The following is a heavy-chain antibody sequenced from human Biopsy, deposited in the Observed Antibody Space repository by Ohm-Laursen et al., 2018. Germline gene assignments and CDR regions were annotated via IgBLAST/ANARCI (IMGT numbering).Heavy chain of an antibody. D-gene: IGHD6-13*01. V-gene: IGHV4-34*01. J-gene: IGHJ6*02. CDR3: ARVPLPGIGAAYQGRFLYGMDV. CDR2: ITQSGST. Sequence: SDTLSLTCAVYGGSFNGYFWSWIRQPPGKGLEWIGDITQSGSTNDSPSLKSRVTISVDTAKKQFSLSLRSVTAADTAVYYCARVPLPGIGAAYQGRFLYGMDVWGQGTTVSVSS. CDR1: GGSFNGYF.